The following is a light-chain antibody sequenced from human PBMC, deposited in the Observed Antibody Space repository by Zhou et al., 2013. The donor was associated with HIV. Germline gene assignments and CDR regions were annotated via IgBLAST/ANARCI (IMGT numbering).Light chain of an antibody. CDR3: MQGTHWPPYT. Sequence: DIVMTQSPLSLPVTPGEPASISCRSSQSLLHSNGYNYLDWYLQKPGQSPQLLIYLGSNRASGVPDRFSGSGSGTDFTLKMSRVEAEDVGVYYCMQGTHWPPYTFGQGTKLEIK. CDR1: QSLLHSNGYNY. CDR2: LGS. V-gene: IGKV2-28*01. J-gene: IGKJ2*01.